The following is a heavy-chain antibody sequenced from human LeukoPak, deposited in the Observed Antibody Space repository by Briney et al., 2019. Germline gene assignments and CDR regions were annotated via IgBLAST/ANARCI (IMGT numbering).Heavy chain of an antibody. CDR1: GFTFTTYW. V-gene: IGHV3-7*01. Sequence: GGSLRLSCAASGFTFTTYWMSWVRQAPGKGLEWVANIKQDGSEKYYVDSVKGRFTISRDNAKNSLYLQMNSLRVEDTAVYYCAKVANYYHGSGSYYIFEHWGQGTPVTASS. CDR2: IKQDGSEK. D-gene: IGHD3-10*01. J-gene: IGHJ4*02. CDR3: AKVANYYHGSGSYYIFEH.